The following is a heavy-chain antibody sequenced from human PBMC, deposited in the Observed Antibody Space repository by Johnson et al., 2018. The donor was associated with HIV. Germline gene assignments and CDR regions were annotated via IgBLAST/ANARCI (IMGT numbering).Heavy chain of an antibody. V-gene: IGHV3-66*01. CDR1: GFTFSNTY. J-gene: IGHJ3*01. Sequence: VQLVESGGGLVQPGGSLRLSCVASGFTFSNTYMNWVRQAPGKGLEWVSVIYSGGSTYYADSVRGRFTISRDNSKNTLYLQMSSLRAEDTAMYYCARDGESQQLPLGDAFDVWGQGTMVTVSS. D-gene: IGHD6-13*01. CDR3: ARDGESQQLPLGDAFDV. CDR2: IYSGGST.